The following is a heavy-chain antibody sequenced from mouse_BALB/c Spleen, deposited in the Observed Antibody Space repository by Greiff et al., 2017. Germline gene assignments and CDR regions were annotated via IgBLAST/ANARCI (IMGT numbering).Heavy chain of an antibody. J-gene: IGHJ2*01. CDR3: AREDSSGYFDY. V-gene: IGHV1-63*02. D-gene: IGHD3-2*01. Sequence: VKLMESGAELVRPGTSVKISCKASGYTFTNYWLGWVKQRPGHGLEWIGDIYPGGGYTNYNEKFKGKATLTADTSSSTAYMQLSSLTSEDSAVYFCAREDSSGYFDYWGQGTTLTVSS. CDR1: GYTFTNYW. CDR2: IYPGGGYT.